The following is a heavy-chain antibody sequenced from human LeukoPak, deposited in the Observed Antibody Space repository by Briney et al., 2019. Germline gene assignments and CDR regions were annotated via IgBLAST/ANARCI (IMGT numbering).Heavy chain of an antibody. CDR3: AKYGPQDSGSSHFDY. CDR1: GFTFSSYA. D-gene: IGHD1-26*01. V-gene: IGHV3-23*01. Sequence: GGSLRLSCAASGFTFSSYAMSWARQPQGKGLEWVSPIRDSGSSTHYADSVKGRFTTSRDNSKNTLFLQMNSLRAEDTAIYYCAKYGPQDSGSSHFDYWGQGALVTVSS. J-gene: IGHJ4*02. CDR2: IRDSGSST.